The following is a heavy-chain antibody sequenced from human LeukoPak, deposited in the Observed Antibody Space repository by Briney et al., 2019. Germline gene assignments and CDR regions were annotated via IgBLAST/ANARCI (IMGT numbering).Heavy chain of an antibody. CDR2: ISGSGGST. V-gene: IGHV3-23*01. D-gene: IGHD3-22*01. Sequence: GGSLRLSCAASRFIFSSYAMSWVRQAPGKGLEWVSAISGSGGSTYYADSVKGRFTISRDNSKNTLYLQMNSLRAEDTAVYYCAKDRRYYDSSGYYLGYWGQGTLVTVSS. CDR3: AKDRRYYDSSGYYLGY. CDR1: RFIFSSYA. J-gene: IGHJ4*02.